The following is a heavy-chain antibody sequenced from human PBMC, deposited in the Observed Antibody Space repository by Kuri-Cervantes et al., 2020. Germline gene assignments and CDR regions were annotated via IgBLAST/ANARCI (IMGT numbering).Heavy chain of an antibody. CDR3: ARLGTMITFGGVIT. V-gene: IGHV4-34*01. CDR1: GGSFSGYY. D-gene: IGHD3-16*02. Sequence: SQTLSLTCAVYGGSFSGYYWSWIRQPPGKGLEWIGEINHSGSTNYNPSLKSRVTISVDTSKNQFSLKLSSVTAADTAVYYCARLGTMITFGGVITWGQGTLVTVSS. CDR2: INHSGST. J-gene: IGHJ4*02.